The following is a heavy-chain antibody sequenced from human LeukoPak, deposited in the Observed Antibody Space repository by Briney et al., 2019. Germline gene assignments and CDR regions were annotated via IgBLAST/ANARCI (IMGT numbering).Heavy chain of an antibody. J-gene: IGHJ5*02. CDR3: AKDQSPYYYGSGSWNWFDP. Sequence: PGRSLRLSCAAPGFTFSSYGMSWVRQAPGKGLEWVSAISGSGGSTYYADSVKGRFTISRDNSKNTLYLQMNSLRAEDTAVYYCAKDQSPYYYGSGSWNWFDPWGQGTLVTVSS. CDR1: GFTFSSYG. V-gene: IGHV3-23*01. D-gene: IGHD3-10*01. CDR2: ISGSGGST.